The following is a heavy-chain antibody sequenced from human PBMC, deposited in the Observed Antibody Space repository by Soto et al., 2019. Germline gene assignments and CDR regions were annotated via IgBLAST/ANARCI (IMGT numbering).Heavy chain of an antibody. D-gene: IGHD2-2*01. J-gene: IGHJ6*02. CDR2: FHYGEST. V-gene: IGHV4-39*02. Sequence: PSETLCVTCTVAGGSISSGACSWGWISKPPGEGLEWIATFHYGESTHYNPSLESRVTVSVDTSQNHFSLKVSSVTVADTAVYYCARLGGFCSSTNCYGYYAMDVWGQGTTVTVSS. CDR3: ARLGGFCSSTNCYGYYAMDV. CDR1: GGSISSGACS.